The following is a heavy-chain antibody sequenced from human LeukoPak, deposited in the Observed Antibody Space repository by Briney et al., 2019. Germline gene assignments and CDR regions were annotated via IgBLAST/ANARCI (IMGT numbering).Heavy chain of an antibody. CDR1: GYTFTSYA. D-gene: IGHD3-3*01. CDR3: ARDRVASGGVIIVGNWFDP. CDR2: ISPILGIL. Sequence: GASVKVSCKASGYTFTSYAFSWVRQAPGQGLEWMGRISPILGILNCAQKLQGRVTITADQSTSTAYMELSSLRSEDTAVYYCARDRVASGGVIIVGNWFDPWGQGTLVTVSS. V-gene: IGHV1-69*04. J-gene: IGHJ5*02.